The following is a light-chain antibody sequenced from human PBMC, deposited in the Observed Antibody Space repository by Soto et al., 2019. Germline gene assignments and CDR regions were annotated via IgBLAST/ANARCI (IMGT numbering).Light chain of an antibody. CDR3: QQYNSYWT. J-gene: IGKJ1*01. CDR1: QGISTY. V-gene: IGKV1-16*01. Sequence: DIQTAQSPSAVXASXADXXTXXCRXSQGISTYLAWFQQKPGKAPKSLIYAASNLRSGVPSRFSGSGSGTEFTLTISSLQPDDFATYYCQQYNSYWTFGQGTKVDIK. CDR2: AAS.